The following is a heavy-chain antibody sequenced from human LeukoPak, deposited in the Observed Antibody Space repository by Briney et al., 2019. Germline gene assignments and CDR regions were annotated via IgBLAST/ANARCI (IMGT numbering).Heavy chain of an antibody. CDR2: ISAYNGNT. J-gene: IGHJ4*02. V-gene: IGHV1-18*01. D-gene: IGHD3-22*01. CDR1: GYTFTNYG. CDR3: ATRGPYSGYYGDFDH. Sequence: GASLKVSCKASGYTFTNYGISWVRQAPGQGLEWMGWISAYNGNTNYAQKLQGRVTMTTDTSTSTAYMELRSLRSDDTAVYYCATRGPYSGYYGDFDHWGQGTLVIVSS.